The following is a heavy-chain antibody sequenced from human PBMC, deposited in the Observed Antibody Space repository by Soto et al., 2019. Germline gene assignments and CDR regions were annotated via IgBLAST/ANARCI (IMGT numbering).Heavy chain of an antibody. Sequence: PSETLSLTCTVSGGSISSYYWSWIRQPPGKGLEWIGYIYYSGSTNYNPSLKSRVTISVDTSKNQFSLKLSSVTAADTAVYYCARVAFGSYNWFDPWGQGTLVTVSS. D-gene: IGHD1-26*01. CDR3: ARVAFGSYNWFDP. CDR1: GGSISSYY. CDR2: IYYSGST. J-gene: IGHJ5*02. V-gene: IGHV4-59*01.